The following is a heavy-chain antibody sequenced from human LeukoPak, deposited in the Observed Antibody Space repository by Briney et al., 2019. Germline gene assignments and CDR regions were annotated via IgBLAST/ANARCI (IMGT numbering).Heavy chain of an antibody. D-gene: IGHD6-19*01. V-gene: IGHV4-59*01. CDR2: ISYSGST. J-gene: IGHJ4*02. Sequence: SETLSLTCTVSGGSITYYYWSWIRQPPGRGLEWIGYISYSGSTNYNPSLKSRVTISVDTSRNQFSLNLSSVTAADTAVYYCARNAVPGANYFDYWGQGTLVTVSS. CDR3: ARNAVPGANYFDY. CDR1: GGSITYYY.